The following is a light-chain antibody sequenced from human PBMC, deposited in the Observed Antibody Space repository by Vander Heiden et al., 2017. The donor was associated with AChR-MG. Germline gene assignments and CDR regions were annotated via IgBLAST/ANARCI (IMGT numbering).Light chain of an antibody. Sequence: QSALTQPRSVSGSPGQAVTISCTGTSSDVGGYNYVSWYQQHPGKAHTVLIYDVKVRPSGVPDRFSASKSGNTASLTISGRQTEDEADYYCCSYAGRYSWVFGGGTKLTVL. CDR2: DVK. V-gene: IGLV2-11*01. J-gene: IGLJ3*02. CDR1: SSDVGGYNY. CDR3: CSYAGRYSWV.